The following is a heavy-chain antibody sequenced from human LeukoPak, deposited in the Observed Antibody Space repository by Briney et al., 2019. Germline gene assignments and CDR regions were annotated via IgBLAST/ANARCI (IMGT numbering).Heavy chain of an antibody. D-gene: IGHD1-26*01. CDR1: GFTFDDYA. CDR2: ISWDGGST. V-gene: IGHV3-43D*03. Sequence: GGSLRLSCAASGFTFDDYAMHWVRQAPGKGLEWVSLISWDGGSTYYADSVKGRFISSRDNTKNSLYLQMNSLRAEDTAIYYCARDLRIVSGSYLDYWGQGTLVTVSS. J-gene: IGHJ4*02. CDR3: ARDLRIVSGSYLDY.